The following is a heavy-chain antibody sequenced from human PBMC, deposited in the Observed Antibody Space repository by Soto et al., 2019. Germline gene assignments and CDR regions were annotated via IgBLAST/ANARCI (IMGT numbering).Heavy chain of an antibody. J-gene: IGHJ5*02. V-gene: IGHV4-31*03. D-gene: IGHD4-4*01. CDR3: ARLGNSTWAEGIDT. CDR2: IYYTGIT. CDR1: GGSISSGGYY. Sequence: QVQLQEAGPGLVKPSQTLSLSCNVSGGSISSGGYYWSWIRQYPGKGLEWIGHIYYTGITFYNPSLKSRPTISVDTSRTQFSLTLSSVTAADTAVYYCARLGNSTWAEGIDTWGQGTPVTVSS.